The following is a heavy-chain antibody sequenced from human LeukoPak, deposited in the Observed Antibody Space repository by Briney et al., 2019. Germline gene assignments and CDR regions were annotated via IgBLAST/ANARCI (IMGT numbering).Heavy chain of an antibody. J-gene: IGHJ4*02. CDR3: ARGLGSSGWYDQDY. CDR2: IYYSGST. Sequence: SETLSLTCTVSGGSISSYYWSWIRQPPGKGLEWIGYIYYSGSTNYNPSLKSRVTISVDTSKNQFSLKLSSVAAADTAVYYCARGLGSSGWYDQDYWGQGTLVTVSS. CDR1: GGSISSYY. V-gene: IGHV4-59*01. D-gene: IGHD6-19*01.